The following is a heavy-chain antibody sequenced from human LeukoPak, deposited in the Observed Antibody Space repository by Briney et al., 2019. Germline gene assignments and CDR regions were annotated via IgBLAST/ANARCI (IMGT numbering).Heavy chain of an antibody. CDR1: GYTFTSYA. J-gene: IGHJ4*02. D-gene: IGHD3-22*01. V-gene: IGHV7-4-1*02. CDR2: INTNTGNP. Sequence: ASLKVSCKASGYTFTSYAMNWVRQAPGQGLEWMGWINTNTGNPTYAQGFTGRFVFSLDTSVSTAYLQISSLKAEDTAVYYCARELTYYYDSSGYGGVDYWGQGTLVTVSS. CDR3: ARELTYYYDSSGYGGVDY.